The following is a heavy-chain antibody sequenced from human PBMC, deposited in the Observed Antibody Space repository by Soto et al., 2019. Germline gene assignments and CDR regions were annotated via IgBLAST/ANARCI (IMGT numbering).Heavy chain of an antibody. CDR3: ARVQLELERRRGRSWYFDY. CDR1: GGSISSYY. D-gene: IGHD1-1*01. Sequence: SETLSLTCTVSGGSISSYYWSWIRQPPGKGLEWIGYIYYSGSTNYNPSLKSRVTISVDTSKNQFSLKLSSVTAADTAVYYCARVQLELERRRGRSWYFDYWGQGTLVTVSS. J-gene: IGHJ4*02. CDR2: IYYSGST. V-gene: IGHV4-59*01.